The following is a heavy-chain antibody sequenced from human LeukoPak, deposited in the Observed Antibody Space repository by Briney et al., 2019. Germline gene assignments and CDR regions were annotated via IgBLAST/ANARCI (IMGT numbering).Heavy chain of an antibody. Sequence: PSETLSLTCTVSGGSISSYYWSWIRQPPGKGLEWIGYIYYSGSTNYNPSLKSRVTISVDTSKNQFSLKLSSVTAADTAVYYCARHRPTQYSYGLQNWFDPWGQGTLVTVSS. D-gene: IGHD5-18*01. J-gene: IGHJ5*02. CDR2: IYYSGST. CDR3: ARHRPTQYSYGLQNWFDP. CDR1: GGSISSYY. V-gene: IGHV4-59*08.